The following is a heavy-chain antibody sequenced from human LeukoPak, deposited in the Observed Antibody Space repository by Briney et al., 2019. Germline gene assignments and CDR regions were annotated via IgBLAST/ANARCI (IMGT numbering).Heavy chain of an antibody. D-gene: IGHD2-2*01. Sequence: ASVKVSCKASGYTFTGYYMHWVRQAPGQGLEWMGWINPNSGGTNYAQKFQGRVTMTRDTSISTAYMELSRLRSDDTAVYYCARDPAGIVVVPAAMHAGDAFDYWGQGTLVTVSS. CDR2: INPNSGGT. J-gene: IGHJ4*02. CDR1: GYTFTGYY. V-gene: IGHV1-2*02. CDR3: ARDPAGIVVVPAAMHAGDAFDY.